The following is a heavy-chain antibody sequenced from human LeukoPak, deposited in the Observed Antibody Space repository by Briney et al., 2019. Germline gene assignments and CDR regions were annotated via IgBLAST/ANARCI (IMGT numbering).Heavy chain of an antibody. CDR2: ISGSGGST. J-gene: IGHJ3*02. CDR1: GFTFSSYA. CDR3: ARGSYYDFNPDAFDI. V-gene: IGHV3-23*01. Sequence: GGSLRLSCAASGFTFSSYAMSWVRQAPGKGLEWVSAISGSGGSTYYADSVKGRFTISRDNSKNTLYLQMNSLRAEDTAVYYCARGSYYDFNPDAFDIWGQGTMVTVSS. D-gene: IGHD3-3*01.